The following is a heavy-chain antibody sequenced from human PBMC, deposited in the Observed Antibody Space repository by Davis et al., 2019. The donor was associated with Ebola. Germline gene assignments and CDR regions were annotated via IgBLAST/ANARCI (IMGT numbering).Heavy chain of an antibody. D-gene: IGHD3-10*01. Sequence: GESLKISCAASGFTFSSYSMNWVRQAPGKGLEWVSSISSSSSYIYYADSVKGRFTISRDNSKNTLYLQMNSLRAEDTAVYYCARGRSYTLYYYYYGMDVWGQGTTVTVSS. J-gene: IGHJ6*02. CDR1: GFTFSSYS. V-gene: IGHV3-21*01. CDR2: ISSSSSYI. CDR3: ARGRSYTLYYYYYGMDV.